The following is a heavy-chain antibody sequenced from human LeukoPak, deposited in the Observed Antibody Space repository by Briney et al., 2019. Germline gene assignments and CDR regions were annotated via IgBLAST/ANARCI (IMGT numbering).Heavy chain of an antibody. CDR1: GYTLTELS. CDR2: FDPEDGET. V-gene: IGHV1-24*01. CDR3: ATDLRSSGWYVNPDY. Sequence: ASVKVSCKVSGYTLTELSMHWVRQAPGKGLEWMGRFDPEDGETIYAQKFQGRVTMTEDTSTDTAYMELSSLRSEDTAVYYCATDLRSSGWYVNPDYWGQGTLVTVSS. D-gene: IGHD6-19*01. J-gene: IGHJ4*02.